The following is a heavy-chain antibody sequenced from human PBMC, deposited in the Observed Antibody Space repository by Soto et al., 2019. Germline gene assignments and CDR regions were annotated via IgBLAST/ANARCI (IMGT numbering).Heavy chain of an antibody. CDR2: IDPSDSQT. CDR1: GYSFAGYW. D-gene: IGHD3-10*01. Sequence: PGESLKISCKGSGYSFAGYWITWVRQKPGKGLEWMGRIDPSDSQTYYSPSFRGHVTISVTKSITTVFLQWSSLRASDTAMYYCARQIYDYATGLNFQYYFDSWGQGTPVTVSS. J-gene: IGHJ4*02. CDR3: ARQIYDYATGLNFQYYFDS. V-gene: IGHV5-10-1*01.